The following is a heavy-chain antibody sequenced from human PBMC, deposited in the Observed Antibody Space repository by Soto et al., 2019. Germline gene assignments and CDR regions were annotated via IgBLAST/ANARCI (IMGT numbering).Heavy chain of an antibody. CDR3: AKGLYGMDV. CDR2: ISYDGSNK. CDR1: GFTFSSYG. Sequence: QVQLVESGGGVVQPGRSLRLSCAASGFTFSSYGMHWVRQAPGKGLEWVAVISYDGSNKYYADSVKGRFTISRDNSKHTLYLQMNSLRSEDTAVYYCAKGLYGMDVWGQGTTVTVSS. V-gene: IGHV3-30*18. J-gene: IGHJ6*02.